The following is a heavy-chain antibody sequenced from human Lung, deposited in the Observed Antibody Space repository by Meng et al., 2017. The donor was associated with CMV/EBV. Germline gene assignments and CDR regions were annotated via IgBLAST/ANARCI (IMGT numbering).Heavy chain of an antibody. CDR1: GYNLSTYT. J-gene: IGHJ4*02. CDR3: ASGGNFDH. V-gene: IGHV7-4-1*02. Sequence: VWQSGAELKELGDSALVYCKVYGYNLSTYTRNWVRQAHGRVLEWMGWISTNTGKPTYIQGFTGRFVFSLDTYVSTAYLQISSLKAEDTAVYYCASGGNFDHWGQGTLVTVSS. CDR2: ISTNTGKP.